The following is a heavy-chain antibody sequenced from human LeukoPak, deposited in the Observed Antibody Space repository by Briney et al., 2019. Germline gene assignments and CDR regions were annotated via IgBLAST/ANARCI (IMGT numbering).Heavy chain of an antibody. CDR1: GFTFSTYA. CDR2: ISYDGSNK. V-gene: IGHV3-30-3*01. Sequence: GGSLRLSCAASGFTFSTYAMHWVRQAPGKGLEWVALISYDGSNKYYADSVKGRFTISRDNAKNSLSLQMNSLRADDTAIYYCAREDGTYWGQGTLVTVSS. J-gene: IGHJ4*02. CDR3: AREDGTY. D-gene: IGHD1-1*01.